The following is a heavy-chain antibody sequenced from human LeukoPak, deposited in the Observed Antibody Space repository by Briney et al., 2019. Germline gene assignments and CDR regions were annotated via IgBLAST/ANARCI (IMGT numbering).Heavy chain of an antibody. CDR2: GSSDGSTT. J-gene: IGHJ4*02. CDR3: ARDADGPGSLIDY. D-gene: IGHD2-8*01. CDR1: GFTFSSYW. Sequence: GGSLRLSCAASGFTFSSYWMQWVRQAPGKGLEWVSRGSSDGSTTTYADSVKGRFTISRDNGKNTLYLQMNSLRAEDTAVYYCARDADGPGSLIDYWGQGTLVTVSS. V-gene: IGHV3-74*01.